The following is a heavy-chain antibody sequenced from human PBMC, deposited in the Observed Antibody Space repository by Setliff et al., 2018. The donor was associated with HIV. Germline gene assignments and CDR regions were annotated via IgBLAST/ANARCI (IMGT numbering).Heavy chain of an antibody. Sequence: ETLSLTCTVSGGSIIDSRYFWGWIRQPPGKGLEWIGSVYYSGITYYSSSLKSRVTVSVDTSRIQFSLKLTSVTAADTAVYKCVRHVWSDDFLVPGWFDSWSQGTLVTAPQ. V-gene: IGHV4-39*01. CDR1: GGSIIDSRYF. J-gene: IGHJ5*01. CDR3: VRHVWSDDFLVPGWFDS. CDR2: VYYSGIT. D-gene: IGHD3-3*01.